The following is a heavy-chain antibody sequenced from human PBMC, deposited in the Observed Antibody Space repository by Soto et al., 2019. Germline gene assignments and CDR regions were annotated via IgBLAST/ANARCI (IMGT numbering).Heavy chain of an antibody. D-gene: IGHD6-19*01. J-gene: IGHJ6*03. CDR1: GYTFTSYG. Sequence: ASVKVSCKASGYTFTSYGISWVRQAPGQGLEWMGWISAYNGNTNYAQKLQGRVTMTTDTSTSTAYMELRSLRSDDTAVYYCARRSPYSSGWYRSGYYYYMDVWGKGTTVTVSS. V-gene: IGHV1-18*01. CDR2: ISAYNGNT. CDR3: ARRSPYSSGWYRSGYYYYMDV.